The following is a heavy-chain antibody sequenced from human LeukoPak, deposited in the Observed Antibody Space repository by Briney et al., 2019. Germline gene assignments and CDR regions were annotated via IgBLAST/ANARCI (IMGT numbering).Heavy chain of an antibody. CDR1: GFTFSSYW. CDR3: ARDREDYYGSETIDY. D-gene: IGHD3-10*01. V-gene: IGHV3-7*01. Sequence: GGSLRLSCAASGFTFSSYWMSWVRQAPGKGLEWVANIKQDGSEKYYVDSVKGRFTISRDNAKNSLYLQMNSLRAEDTAVYYCARDREDYYGSETIDYWGQGTLVTVSS. J-gene: IGHJ4*02. CDR2: IKQDGSEK.